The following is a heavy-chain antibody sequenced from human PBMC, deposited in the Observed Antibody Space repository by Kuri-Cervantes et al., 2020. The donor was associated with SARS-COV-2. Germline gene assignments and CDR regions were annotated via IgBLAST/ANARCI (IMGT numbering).Heavy chain of an antibody. D-gene: IGHD2-8*01. Sequence: SVKVSCKASGDTFSGYAISWVRQAPGQGLEWMGGIIPIFGTANYAQKFQGRVTITADKSTSTAYMELSSLRSEDTAVYYCARDFVVLMVYAQDYYGMDVWGQGTTVTVSS. CDR3: ARDFVVLMVYAQDYYGMDV. CDR1: GDTFSGYA. V-gene: IGHV1-69*06. J-gene: IGHJ6*02. CDR2: IIPIFGTA.